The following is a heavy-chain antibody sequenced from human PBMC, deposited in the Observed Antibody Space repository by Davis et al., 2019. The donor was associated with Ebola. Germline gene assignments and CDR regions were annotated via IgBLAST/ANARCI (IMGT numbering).Heavy chain of an antibody. CDR3: ARQNIVLMVYDAFDI. J-gene: IGHJ3*02. D-gene: IGHD2-8*01. Sequence: SETLSLTCAVYGGSFSGYYWSRIRQPPGKGLEWIGEINHSGSTNYNPSLKSRVTISVDTSKNQFSLKLSSVTAADTAVYYCARQNIVLMVYDAFDIWGQGTMVTVSS. V-gene: IGHV4-34*01. CDR2: INHSGST. CDR1: GGSFSGYY.